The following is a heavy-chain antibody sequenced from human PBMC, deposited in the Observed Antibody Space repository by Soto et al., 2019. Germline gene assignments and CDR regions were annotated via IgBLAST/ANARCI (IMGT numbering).Heavy chain of an antibody. J-gene: IGHJ4*02. CDR1: RYTFISYD. V-gene: IGHV1-8*01. D-gene: IGHD4-4*01. CDR2: MNPKSANT. CDR3: ARSPSWETTVTPCYFDY. Sequence: QVQLVQSGAEVKKPGASVKVSCKASRYTFISYDINWVRQATGQGLEWMGWMNPKSANTGYAQNFQGRDTITRITSISTAYMELGSLRSEDTAVYYCARSPSWETTVTPCYFDYWGQGTLVTVSS.